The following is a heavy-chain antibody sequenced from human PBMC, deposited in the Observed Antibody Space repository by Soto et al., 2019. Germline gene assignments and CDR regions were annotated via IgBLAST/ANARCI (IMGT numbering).Heavy chain of an antibody. CDR2: IYPGDSDT. J-gene: IGHJ4*02. V-gene: IGHV5-51*01. D-gene: IGHD3-22*01. CDR3: ASSSYDRSGYYYLDY. Sequence: GASLKISCKGSGYIFTSNWIAWVRQMPGKGLEWMGIIYPGDSDTRYSPSFQGQVTISADKSISTAYVQWSSLQASDTAMYYCASSSYDRSGYYYLDYWCQGTLVTGLL. CDR1: GYIFTSNW.